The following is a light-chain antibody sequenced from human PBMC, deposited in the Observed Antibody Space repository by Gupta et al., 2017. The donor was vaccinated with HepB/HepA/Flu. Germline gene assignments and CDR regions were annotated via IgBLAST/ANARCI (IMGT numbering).Light chain of an antibody. Sequence: QPALTLPASVSGSPGPSLIISCTGTSSDIGAYNHVSWYQQHPGKAPKLMIYDVSKRPSGVSNRFSGSKSGNTASLTISGLQTEDEADYYCSSLTTISTLVFGGGTKLTVL. CDR2: DVS. CDR1: SSDIGAYNH. CDR3: SSLTTISTLV. V-gene: IGLV2-14*03. J-gene: IGLJ2*01.